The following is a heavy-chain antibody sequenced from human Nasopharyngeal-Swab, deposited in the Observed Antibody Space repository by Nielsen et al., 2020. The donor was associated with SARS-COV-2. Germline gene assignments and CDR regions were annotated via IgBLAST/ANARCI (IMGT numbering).Heavy chain of an antibody. CDR2: IRGSGGST. CDR1: GFSFSNYA. D-gene: IGHD5-18*01. V-gene: IGHV3-23*01. CDR3: ARNLEKQLWLNDAFDI. J-gene: IGHJ3*02. Sequence: GESLKISCAASGFSFSNYAMHWVRQAPGKGLEWVSAIRGSGGSTYYADSVKGRFTISRDTSKNTLYLQMNSLRDEDTAVYYCARNLEKQLWLNDAFDIWGKGTMVTVSS.